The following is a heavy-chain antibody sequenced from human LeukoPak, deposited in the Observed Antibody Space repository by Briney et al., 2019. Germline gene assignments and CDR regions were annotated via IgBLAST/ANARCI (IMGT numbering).Heavy chain of an antibody. J-gene: IGHJ5*02. Sequence: PSETLSHTCTVSGGSISSYYWGWIRQPPGKGLEWIGSIYYSGSTYYNPSLKSRVTISVDTSKNQFSLKLSSVTAADTAVYYCAGCPGEWLSQYNWYDPWRQGALVTVCS. CDR3: AGCPGEWLSQYNWYDP. CDR2: IYYSGST. D-gene: IGHD3-3*01. V-gene: IGHV4-39*01. CDR1: GGSISSYY.